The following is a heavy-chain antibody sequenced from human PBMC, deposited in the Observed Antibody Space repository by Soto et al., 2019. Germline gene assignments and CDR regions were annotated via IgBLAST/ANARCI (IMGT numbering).Heavy chain of an antibody. J-gene: IGHJ5*02. CDR2: IYYSGST. CDR3: ARQLHTYSNYVLSWFDP. CDR1: GGSISSSSYY. D-gene: IGHD4-4*01. Sequence: QLLESGPGLVKPSETLSLTCTVSGGSISSSSYYWGWIRQPPGKGLEWIGSIYYSGSTYYNPSLKSRVTISVDTSKNQFSLKLSSVTAADTAVYYCARQLHTYSNYVLSWFDPWGQGTLVTVSS. V-gene: IGHV4-39*01.